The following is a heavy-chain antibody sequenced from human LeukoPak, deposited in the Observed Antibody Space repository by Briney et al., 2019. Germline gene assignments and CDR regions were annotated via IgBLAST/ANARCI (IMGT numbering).Heavy chain of an antibody. V-gene: IGHV3-9*03. CDR3: AKGGSSGWYGYYYMDV. CDR2: ISWNSGSI. D-gene: IGHD6-19*01. J-gene: IGHJ6*03. Sequence: GGSLRLSCAASGFTFSSYAMICVRHAPGKGREWVSGISWNSGSIGYADSVKGRFTISRDNAKNSLYLQMNSLRAEDMALYYCAKGGSSGWYGYYYMDVWGKGTTVTVSS. CDR1: GFTFSSYA.